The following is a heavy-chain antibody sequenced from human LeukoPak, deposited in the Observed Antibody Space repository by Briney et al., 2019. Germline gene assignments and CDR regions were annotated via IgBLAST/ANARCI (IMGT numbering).Heavy chain of an antibody. D-gene: IGHD5-24*01. V-gene: IGHV1-69*05. CDR3: ATQLDGYNFIFDY. Sequence: GSSVKVCCKASGDTFSSYSISWVRQAPGQGLEWVGGIIPIFGTANYPRKLQGRVTITTDESTRTAYMELSSLRSEDTAVYYCATQLDGYNFIFDYWGQGTPVTVSS. CDR1: GDTFSSYS. J-gene: IGHJ4*02. CDR2: IIPIFGTA.